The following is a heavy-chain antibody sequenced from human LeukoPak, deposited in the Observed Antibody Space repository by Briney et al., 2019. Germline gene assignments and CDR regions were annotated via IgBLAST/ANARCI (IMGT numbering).Heavy chain of an antibody. CDR3: ARDSVDTAMAGFDP. J-gene: IGHJ5*02. D-gene: IGHD5-18*01. Sequence: PGGSLRLSCAASGFTVSSNYMSWVRQAPGKGLEWVSVIYSGGSTYYADSVKGRFTISRDNSKNTLYLQMNSLRAEDTAVYYCARDSVDTAMAGFDPWGQGTLVTVSS. CDR2: IYSGGST. V-gene: IGHV3-66*01. CDR1: GFTVSSNY.